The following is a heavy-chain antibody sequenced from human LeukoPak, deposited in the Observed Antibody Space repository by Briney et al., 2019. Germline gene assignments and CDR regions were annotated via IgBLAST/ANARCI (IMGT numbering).Heavy chain of an antibody. CDR3: ARGINWPPQDYFDF. Sequence: PSETLSLTCTVSGGSFSSGRSYWGWIRQAPGKGLEWIGNMYYSGSTYYNPSLKSRVTISIDASNNQFSLKLSSLTAADTAVYYRARGINWPPQDYFDFWGQGIMVTVSS. CDR1: GGSFSSGRSY. CDR2: MYYSGST. V-gene: IGHV4-39*01. J-gene: IGHJ4*02. D-gene: IGHD1-1*01.